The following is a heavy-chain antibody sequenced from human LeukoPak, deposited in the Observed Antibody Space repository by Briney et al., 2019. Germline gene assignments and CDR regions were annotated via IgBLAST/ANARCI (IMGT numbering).Heavy chain of an antibody. CDR2: ISGSGGST. V-gene: IGHV3-23*01. CDR1: GFTFSSYA. CDR3: AKGKIWFGEYDAFDI. Sequence: GVSLRLSCAASGFTFSSYAMSWVRQAPGKGLEWVSAISGSGGSTYYADSVKGRFPISRDNSKNTLYLQMNSLRAEDTAVYYCAKGKIWFGEYDAFDIWGQGTMVTVSS. D-gene: IGHD3-10*01. J-gene: IGHJ3*02.